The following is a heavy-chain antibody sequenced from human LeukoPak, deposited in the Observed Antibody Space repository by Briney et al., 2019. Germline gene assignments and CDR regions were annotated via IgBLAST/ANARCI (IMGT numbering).Heavy chain of an antibody. Sequence: ASVKVSCKASGYTFTSYDINWVRQATGRGLEWMGWMNPNSGNTGYAQRFQGRVTMTRNTPINTAYMELSSLKSEDTAVYYCARGTRDCSSTSCYNYWGQGTLVTVSS. V-gene: IGHV1-8*01. CDR1: GYTFTSYD. CDR2: MNPNSGNT. D-gene: IGHD2-2*02. J-gene: IGHJ4*02. CDR3: ARGTRDCSSTSCYNY.